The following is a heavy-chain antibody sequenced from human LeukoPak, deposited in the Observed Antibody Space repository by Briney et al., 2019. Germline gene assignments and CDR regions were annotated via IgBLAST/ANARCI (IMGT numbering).Heavy chain of an antibody. CDR1: GFTFSSSW. J-gene: IGHJ4*02. CDR2: INSDGSNI. V-gene: IGHV3-74*03. CDR3: ARGSPLGGN. Sequence: GGSLRLSRAASGFTFSSSWMHWVRQAPGKGLVWVSHINSDGSNIKYADSVKGRFTISRDNAKNTLSLQMNSLRAEDTAVYYCARGSPLGGNWGQGTLVTVSS.